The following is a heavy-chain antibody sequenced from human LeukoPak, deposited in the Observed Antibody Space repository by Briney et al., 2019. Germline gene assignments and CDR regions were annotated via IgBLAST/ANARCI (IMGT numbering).Heavy chain of an antibody. D-gene: IGHD1-26*01. Sequence: MPSETLSLTCAVSGGSISSSNWWSWVRQPPGKGLEWIGEIYHSGSTNYNPSLKSRVTISVDKSKNQFSLKLSSVTAADTAVYYCASYSGSYYYGMDVWGQGTTVTVSS. J-gene: IGHJ6*02. CDR1: GGSISSSNW. CDR3: ASYSGSYYYGMDV. V-gene: IGHV4-4*02. CDR2: IYHSGST.